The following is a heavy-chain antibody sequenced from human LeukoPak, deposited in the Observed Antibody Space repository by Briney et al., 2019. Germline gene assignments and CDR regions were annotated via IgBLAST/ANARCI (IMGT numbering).Heavy chain of an antibody. CDR3: ARCPVVRGEETYYYGMDV. CDR2: ISYDGSNK. J-gene: IGHJ6*02. D-gene: IGHD3-10*01. V-gene: IGHV3-30-3*01. CDR1: GFTLSNYA. Sequence: GGSLRLSCAASGFTLSNYAMHWVRQAPGKGLEWVAVISYDGSNKYYADSVKGRFTISRDNSKNTLYLQMNSLRAEDTAVYYCARCPVVRGEETYYYGMDVWGQGTTVTVSS.